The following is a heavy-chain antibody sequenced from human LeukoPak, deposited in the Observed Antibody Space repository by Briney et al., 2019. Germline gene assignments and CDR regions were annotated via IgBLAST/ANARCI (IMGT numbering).Heavy chain of an antibody. CDR2: INHSGST. V-gene: IGHV4-34*01. J-gene: IGHJ3*02. D-gene: IGHD3-10*01. CDR3: AYGGYGSGSYYPTRAFDI. CDR1: GGSFSGYY. Sequence: SETLSLTCAVYGGSFSGYYWSWIRQPPGKGLEWIGEINHSGSTNYNPSLKSRVTISVDTSKNQFSLKLSSVTAADTAVYYCAYGGYGSGSYYPTRAFDIWGQGTMVTVSS.